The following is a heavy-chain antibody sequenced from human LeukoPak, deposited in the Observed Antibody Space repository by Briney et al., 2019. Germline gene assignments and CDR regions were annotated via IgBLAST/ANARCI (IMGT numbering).Heavy chain of an antibody. Sequence: SETLSLTCTVSGASVSSASYWTWIRQPPGKGVEWIAHIYNGVNTNYNPSLKSRVTISVDTSKNQSSLRLNSVTAANTAVYYCARSRAFNSGAFDPWGQGSLVTVSS. V-gene: IGHV4-61*01. CDR1: GASVSSASY. J-gene: IGHJ5*02. D-gene: IGHD1-26*01. CDR3: ARSRAFNSGAFDP. CDR2: IYNGVNT.